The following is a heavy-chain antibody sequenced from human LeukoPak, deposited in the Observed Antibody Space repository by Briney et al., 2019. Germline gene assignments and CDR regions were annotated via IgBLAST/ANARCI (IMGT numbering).Heavy chain of an antibody. J-gene: IGHJ4*02. Sequence: GGSLRLSCAASGFTFNNYAMNWVRQAPGKGLEWVSSISGGGETTYYADSAKGRFTISRDNSQNTLNRQMNSLRAEETAVYYCARDYADYLGYFFFDYWGQGTLVTVSS. V-gene: IGHV3-23*01. D-gene: IGHD4-17*01. CDR1: GFTFNNYA. CDR3: ARDYADYLGYFFFDY. CDR2: ISGGGETT.